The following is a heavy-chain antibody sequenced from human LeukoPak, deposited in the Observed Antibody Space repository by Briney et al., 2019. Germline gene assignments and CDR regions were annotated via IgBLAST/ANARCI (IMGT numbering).Heavy chain of an antibody. CDR2: IYRSGST. J-gene: IGHJ5*02. CDR3: GRCSGWYLRWFDP. D-gene: IGHD6-19*01. Sequence: SETLSLTCTVCGYSISSGYYWDWLRPPPGKGLEWVGSIYRSGSTYYNPSFKSRVTISVDPSKNQFSLKLTSVTAAATAVYYCGRCSGWYLRWFDPWGQGTLVTVSS. V-gene: IGHV4-38-2*02. CDR1: GYSISSGYY.